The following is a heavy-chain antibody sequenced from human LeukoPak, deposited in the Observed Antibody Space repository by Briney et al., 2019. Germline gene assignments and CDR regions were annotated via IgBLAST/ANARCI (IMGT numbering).Heavy chain of an antibody. V-gene: IGHV2-5*01. CDR2: IYWNDNK. CDR3: AQGGVVVGGNWFDP. CDR1: GFSLSTSGVG. J-gene: IGHJ5*02. D-gene: IGHD2-2*01. Sequence: SGPTLVKPTQPLTLTCTFSGFSLSTSGVGVGWIRQPPGKALEWLAVIYWNDNKRYRPSLKNRLTITKDTSKNQVVLTMTNMDPVDTGTYYCAQGGVVVGGNWFDPWGQGTLVTVSS.